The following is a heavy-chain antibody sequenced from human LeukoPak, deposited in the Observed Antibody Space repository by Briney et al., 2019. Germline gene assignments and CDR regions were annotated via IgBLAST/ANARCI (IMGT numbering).Heavy chain of an antibody. Sequence: GASVKVSCKASGYTFTGYYMHWVRQAPGQGLEWMGIINPSGGSTSYAQKFQGRVTMTRDTSTSTVYMELSSLRSEDTAVYYCARDATYYYDSSGYTSVSYYYYGMDVWGQGTTVTVSS. CDR1: GYTFTGYY. D-gene: IGHD3-22*01. CDR2: INPSGGST. CDR3: ARDATYYYDSSGYTSVSYYYYGMDV. V-gene: IGHV1-46*01. J-gene: IGHJ6*02.